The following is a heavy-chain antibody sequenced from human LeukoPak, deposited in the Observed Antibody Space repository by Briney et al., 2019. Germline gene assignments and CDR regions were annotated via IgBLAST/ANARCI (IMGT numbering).Heavy chain of an antibody. Sequence: SETLSLTCTVSGGSISSYYWSWIRQPPGQGLEWIGSIYNSGIMYYDPSLKSRVTISVDTSKNQFSLNLISVTAADTAVYYCARHVGRAGDEPYFDYWGQGALVTVSS. CDR3: ARHVGRAGDEPYFDY. V-gene: IGHV4-59*08. J-gene: IGHJ4*02. D-gene: IGHD4-17*01. CDR2: IYNSGIM. CDR1: GGSISSYY.